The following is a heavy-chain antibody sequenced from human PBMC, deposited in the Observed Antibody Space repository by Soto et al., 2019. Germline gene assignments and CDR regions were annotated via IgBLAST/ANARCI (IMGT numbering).Heavy chain of an antibody. J-gene: IGHJ4*02. CDR1: GGSISSGGYY. D-gene: IGHD6-13*01. CDR3: ARGLSSSSNFDY. Sequence: SDTLSLTCTVSGGSISSGGYYWSWIRQHPGKGLEWIGYIYYSGSTYYNPSLKSRVTISVDTSKNQFSLKLSSVTAADTAVYYCARGLSSSSNFDYWGQGTLVTVSS. CDR2: IYYSGST. V-gene: IGHV4-31*03.